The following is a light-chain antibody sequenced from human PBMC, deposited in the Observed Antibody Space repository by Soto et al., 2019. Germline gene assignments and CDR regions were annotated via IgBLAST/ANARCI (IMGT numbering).Light chain of an antibody. CDR2: DAS. V-gene: IGKV1-33*01. CDR1: PDISIY. J-gene: IGKJ2*01. CDR3: QQYNVVPPT. Sequence: DIQMTQSPSSLSASVGDRVTITCRASPDISIYLNWFQQKPGKAPKLLIYDASNLEKGVPSRFTGRGSGTDFTLTINSLQPDEIATYYCQQYNVVPPTFGQGTRLEI.